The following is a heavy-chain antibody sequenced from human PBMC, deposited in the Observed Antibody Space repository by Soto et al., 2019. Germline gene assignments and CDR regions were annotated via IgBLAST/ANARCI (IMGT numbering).Heavy chain of an antibody. CDR1: GYTFATYG. CDR2: STPQNGDT. J-gene: IGHJ4*02. D-gene: IGHD2-15*01. V-gene: IGHV1-18*01. CDR3: ARLATCNSGICFSRPLDY. Sequence: QVQLLQSGGEVKKPGASVKVSCKASGYTFATYGIGWVRQAPGQGLEWMGWSTPQNGDTNYAQKLQGRVTMNTVISTSTAYRAVRSVGYFYTAVYYCARLATCNSGICFSRPLDYLGEGSLVPVSS.